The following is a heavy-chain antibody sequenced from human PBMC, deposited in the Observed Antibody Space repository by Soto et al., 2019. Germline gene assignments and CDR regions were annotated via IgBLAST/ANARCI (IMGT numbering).Heavy chain of an antibody. CDR2: IWYDGSNK. D-gene: IGHD1-7*01. CDR1: GFTFSSYG. Sequence: GGSLRLSCAASGFTFSSYGMHWVRQAPGKGLEWVAVIWYDGSNKYYADSVKGRFTISRDNAKNTLYLQMNSLRAEDTAVYYCARDRSSITGTAGDYWGQGILVTVSS. CDR3: ARDRSSITGTAGDY. J-gene: IGHJ4*02. V-gene: IGHV3-33*01.